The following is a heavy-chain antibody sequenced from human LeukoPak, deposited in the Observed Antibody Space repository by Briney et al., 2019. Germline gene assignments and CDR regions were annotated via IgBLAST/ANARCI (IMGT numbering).Heavy chain of an antibody. Sequence: SKPLSPTFTVSDGSTSGYYWTWIRQPPGRGLEWIVSVYDSGSTNYNPSFKSRVIISRDTSNTHFSLKLKSVIAADTAVYYCMRGDHYAEDPFWGQEALVTVSS. V-gene: IGHV4-59*01. CDR2: VYDSGST. D-gene: IGHD4-17*01. CDR3: MRGDHYAEDPF. CDR1: DGSTSGYY. J-gene: IGHJ4*02.